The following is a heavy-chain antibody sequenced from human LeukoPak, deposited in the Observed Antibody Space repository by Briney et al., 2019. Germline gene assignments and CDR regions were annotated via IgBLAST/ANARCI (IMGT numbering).Heavy chain of an antibody. CDR2: ISYDGSNK. D-gene: IGHD1-1*01. CDR3: ARGVQLGHFDY. Sequence: GGSLRLSCAASGFTFSSYAMSWVRQAPGKGLEWVAVISYDGSNKYYADSVKGRFTISRDNSKNTLYLQMNSLRAEDTAVYYCARGVQLGHFDYWGQGTLVTVSS. J-gene: IGHJ4*02. V-gene: IGHV3-30-3*01. CDR1: GFTFSSYA.